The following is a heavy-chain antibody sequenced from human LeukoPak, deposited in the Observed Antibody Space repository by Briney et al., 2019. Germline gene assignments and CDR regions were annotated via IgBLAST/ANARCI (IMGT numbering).Heavy chain of an antibody. CDR2: ISIGGNTI. CDR1: GFTFNNYE. CDR3: ARGGPLIDC. J-gene: IGHJ6*02. D-gene: IGHD3-9*01. V-gene: IGHV3-48*03. Sequence: GGSLRLSCAASGFTFNNYEMNWVRQAPGKGLEWVSYISIGGNTIYYADSVKGRFTISRDNAKNSLSLQMNSLRTEDTAVYFCARGGPLIDCWGQGTTVTVSS.